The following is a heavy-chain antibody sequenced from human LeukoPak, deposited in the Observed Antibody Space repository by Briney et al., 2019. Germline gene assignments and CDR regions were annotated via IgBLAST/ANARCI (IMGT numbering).Heavy chain of an antibody. D-gene: IGHD3-16*01. CDR3: ARASEGIGYFDT. V-gene: IGHV4-59*01. J-gene: IGHJ4*02. CDR1: GASFSNDY. CDR2: IYHNGRT. Sequence: SETLSLTCTVSGASFSNDYWNWVRQAPGKGLEWIGYIYHNGRTSYNPSLKSRLTMSIETSQKQFSLQLISVTAADTAIYYCARASEGIGYFDTWGRGSLVTVSS.